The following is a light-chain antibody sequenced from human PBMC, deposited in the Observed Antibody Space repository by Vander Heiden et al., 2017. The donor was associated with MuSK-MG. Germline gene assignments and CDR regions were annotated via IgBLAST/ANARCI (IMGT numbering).Light chain of an antibody. V-gene: IGKV3-20*01. CDR3: QQEGYSPWT. J-gene: IGKJ1*01. Sequence: EIVLTQSPGTLSLFPGERATLSCRASQSIRSDYFVWYHQKPGQAPRLLIYGASSRATGIPDTYSGSGSGTDFTLIISSLEPEDVGMFYCQQEGYSPWTFGQGTKVEIK. CDR2: GAS. CDR1: QSIRSDY.